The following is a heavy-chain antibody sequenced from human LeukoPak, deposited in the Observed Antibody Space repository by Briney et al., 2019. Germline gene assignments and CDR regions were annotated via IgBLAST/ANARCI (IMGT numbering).Heavy chain of an antibody. CDR2: ISAYNGNT. Sequence: ASVKVSCKASGYTFTSYGISWVRQAPGQGLEWMGWISAYNGNTNCAQKLQGRVPMTTHTSTSTAYMELRSLRSDDTAVYYCARDRGGRYFDWLDVCDYWGQGTLVTVSS. D-gene: IGHD3-9*01. V-gene: IGHV1-18*01. CDR1: GYTFTSYG. CDR3: ARDRGGRYFDWLDVCDY. J-gene: IGHJ4*02.